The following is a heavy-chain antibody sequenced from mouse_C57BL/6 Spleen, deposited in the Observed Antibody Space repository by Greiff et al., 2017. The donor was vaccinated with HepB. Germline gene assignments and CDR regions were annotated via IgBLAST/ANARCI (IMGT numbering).Heavy chain of an antibody. CDR3: AGRLPRYYAMDY. CDR1: GYTFTSYW. CDR2: IHPNSGST. J-gene: IGHJ4*01. V-gene: IGHV1-64*01. Sequence: QVQLKQPGAELVKPGASVKLSCKASGYTFTSYWMHWVKQRPGQGLEWIGMIHPNSGSTNYNEKFKSKATLTVDKSSSTAYMQLSSLTSEDSAVYYCAGRLPRYYAMDYWGQGTSVTVAS.